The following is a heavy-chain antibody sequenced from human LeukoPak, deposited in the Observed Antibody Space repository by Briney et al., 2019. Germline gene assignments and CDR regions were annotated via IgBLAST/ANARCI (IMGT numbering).Heavy chain of an antibody. D-gene: IGHD3-16*01. CDR1: GGTFSSYA. CDR2: IIPIFGTA. V-gene: IGHV1-69*05. J-gene: IGHJ5*02. Sequence: SVKVSCKASGGTFSSYAISWVRQAPGQGLEWMGGIIPIFGTANYAQKFQGRVTITTDESTSTAYMELSSLRSEDTAVYYCARGTIVTFGVFDPWGQGTLVTVSS. CDR3: ARGTIVTFGVFDP.